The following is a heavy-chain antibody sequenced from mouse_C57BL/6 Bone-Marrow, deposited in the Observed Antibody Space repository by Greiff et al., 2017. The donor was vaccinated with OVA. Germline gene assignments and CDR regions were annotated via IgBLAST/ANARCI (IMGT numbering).Heavy chain of an antibody. D-gene: IGHD2-4*01. J-gene: IGHJ2*01. V-gene: IGHV1-81*01. Sequence: VQLQQSGAELARPGASVKLSCKASGYTFTSYGISWVKQRTGQGLEWIGEIYPRSGNTYYNEKFKGKATLTADKSSSTAYMELRSLTSEASAVYFCARGYDYGSFGYWGQGTTLTVSS. CDR3: ARGYDYGSFGY. CDR2: IYPRSGNT. CDR1: GYTFTSYG.